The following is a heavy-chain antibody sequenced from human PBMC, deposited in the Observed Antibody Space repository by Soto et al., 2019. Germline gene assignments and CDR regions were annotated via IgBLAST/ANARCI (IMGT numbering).Heavy chain of an antibody. D-gene: IGHD3-3*01. Sequence: QVQLVESGGGVVQPGMSLRLSCVASGFTFSSYGMHWVRQAPGKGLEWVAVISYDGSNKYYADSVKGRFTISRDNSKNTLYLQMNSLRAEDTSVYYCAKGFGSPPDYWGQGTLVTVSS. J-gene: IGHJ4*02. CDR2: ISYDGSNK. V-gene: IGHV3-30*18. CDR3: AKGFGSPPDY. CDR1: GFTFSSYG.